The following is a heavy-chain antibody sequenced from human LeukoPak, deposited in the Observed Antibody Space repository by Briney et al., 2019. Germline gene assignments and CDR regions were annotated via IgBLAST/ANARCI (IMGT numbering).Heavy chain of an antibody. J-gene: IGHJ4*02. CDR2: INPTGGST. CDR1: GYTFASYY. D-gene: IGHD6-6*01. CDR3: ARTAARRFDY. V-gene: IGHV1-46*01. Sequence: ASVKVSCKASGYTFASYYMHWVRQAPGQGLEWMGIINPTGGSTTYAQKFQGRVTMTRDTSTSTVYMELSSLRSDDTAVYYCARTAARRFDYWGQGTLVTVSS.